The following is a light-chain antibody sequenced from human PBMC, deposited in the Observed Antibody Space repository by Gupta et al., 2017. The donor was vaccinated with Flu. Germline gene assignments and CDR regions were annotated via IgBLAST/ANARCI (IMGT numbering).Light chain of an antibody. CDR3: QQSYTTFPSS. CDR2: AAS. V-gene: IGKV1-39*01. J-gene: IGKJ2*04. CDR1: QSISSY. Sequence: DIQMTQSPSSLSASVGDRVTITCRASQSISSYLNWYQQKPGKAPKLLIYAASTLQSGVPSRFGGSGSGTDFTLTISSLQPEDFATYFCQQSYTTFPSSFGQGTRLEIK.